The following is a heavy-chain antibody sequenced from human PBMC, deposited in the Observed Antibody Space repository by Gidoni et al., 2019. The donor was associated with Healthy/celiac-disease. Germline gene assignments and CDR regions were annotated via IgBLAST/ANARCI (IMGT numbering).Heavy chain of an antibody. Sequence: EVKLVESGGGLVQLGRARRLSCAAYGLTVYDDAMHWVRQAPGTGLGGFSVISWKSGSLGYADSVKGRFTISRDNANNSLYLQMNSLRAEDTALYYCAKAPNSYYYGMYVWGQGTTVTVSS. CDR1: GLTVYDDA. CDR2: ISWKSGSL. J-gene: IGHJ6*02. CDR3: AKAPNSYYYGMYV. V-gene: IGHV3-9*01.